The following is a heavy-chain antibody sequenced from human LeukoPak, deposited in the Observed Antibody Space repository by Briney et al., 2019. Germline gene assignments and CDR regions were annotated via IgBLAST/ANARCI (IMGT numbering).Heavy chain of an antibody. CDR1: GGTFSSYA. V-gene: IGHV1-69*05. J-gene: IGHJ5*02. CDR2: IIPIFGTT. D-gene: IGHD3-22*01. Sequence: GASVKVSCEASGGTFSSYAISWVRQAPGQGLEWMGGIIPIFGTTNYAQKFKGRVTITTDESTSTPYMELSSLRAEDTAVYYCARGSQRIETYHYDSSGYPGGWFDPWGQGTLVTVSS. CDR3: ARGSQRIETYHYDSSGYPGGWFDP.